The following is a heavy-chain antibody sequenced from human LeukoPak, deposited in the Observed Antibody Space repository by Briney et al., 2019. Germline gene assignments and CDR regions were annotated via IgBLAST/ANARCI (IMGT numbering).Heavy chain of an antibody. CDR3: ARCRGGNCDYFDY. Sequence: SETLSLTCTVSGGSISSGSDYWSWIRQPAGKGLEWIGRIFTSGSTNYNPSLKSRLTMSADTSKNQFSLKLNSVTAADTAVYYCARCRGGNCDYFDYWGQRTLVTVSS. CDR2: IFTSGST. J-gene: IGHJ4*02. CDR1: GGSISSGSDY. V-gene: IGHV4-61*02. D-gene: IGHD4-23*01.